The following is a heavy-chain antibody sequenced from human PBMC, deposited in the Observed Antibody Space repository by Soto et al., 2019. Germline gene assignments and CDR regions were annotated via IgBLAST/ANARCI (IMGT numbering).Heavy chain of an antibody. Sequence: EVQLVESGGDLVQRGGSLRLSCAASGFPFSSYWMHWVRHTPGKGLDWVARISGDGVTTYYADSVTGRFTVSRDNDKNTLAMQISGLRAEDTAVYYCAREYYGLLTGSYTDYWGQGTLVSVSS. J-gene: IGHJ4*02. V-gene: IGHV3-74*01. CDR2: ISGDGVTT. D-gene: IGHD3-9*01. CDR1: GFPFSSYW. CDR3: AREYYGLLTGSYTDY.